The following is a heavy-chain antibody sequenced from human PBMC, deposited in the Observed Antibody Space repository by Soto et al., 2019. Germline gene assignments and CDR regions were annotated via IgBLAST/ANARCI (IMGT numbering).Heavy chain of an antibody. CDR2: YGDGGSIN. CDR1: GFTSSNMG. J-gene: IGHJ3*02. CDR3: ARGGFYDSSAYYYVNFAFDI. D-gene: IGHD3-22*01. Sequence: QVQLVESGGGLAQLGGSLSFPGAGLGFTSSNMGWNGFAQAQGRGWGWWAIYGDGGSINYFADSVKGRFTISRDNSKNTLFLQINSLGAEDTALYYCARGGFYDSSAYYYVNFAFDIWGQGTIVTVSS. V-gene: IGHV3-33*01.